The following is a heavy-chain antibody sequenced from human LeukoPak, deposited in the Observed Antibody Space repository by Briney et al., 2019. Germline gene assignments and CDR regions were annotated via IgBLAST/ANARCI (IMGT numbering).Heavy chain of an antibody. CDR3: AGAYCGGDCYSGRTFDI. Sequence: PSGTLSLTCAVSGGSISSSYWWSWVRQPPGKGLEWIGEVYHSGSTNYSPSLKSRVTSSVDKSKNQFSLRLSSVTAADTAVYYCAGAYCGGDCYSGRTFDIWGQGTMVTVSS. CDR2: VYHSGST. J-gene: IGHJ3*02. D-gene: IGHD2-21*02. CDR1: GGSISSSYW. V-gene: IGHV4-4*02.